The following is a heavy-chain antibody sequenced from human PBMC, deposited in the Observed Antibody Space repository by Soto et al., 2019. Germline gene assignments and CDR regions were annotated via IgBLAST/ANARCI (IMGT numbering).Heavy chain of an antibody. D-gene: IGHD1-26*01. Sequence: GESLKISCTGFGYTFTTFWISWVRQMPWKGLEWMGRIDPRDSQTNYSPSFQGHVTISVDKSISTAYLQWDSMKASDTAMYYCARFFCSTDTCDRWFDPWGQGPFVTVSS. CDR3: ARFFCSTDTCDRWFDP. CDR2: IDPRDSQT. J-gene: IGHJ5*02. V-gene: IGHV5-10-1*01. CDR1: GYTFTTFW.